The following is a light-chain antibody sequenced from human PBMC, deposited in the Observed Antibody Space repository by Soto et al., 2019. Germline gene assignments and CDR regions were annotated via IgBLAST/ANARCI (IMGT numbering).Light chain of an antibody. CDR1: QSISPY. Sequence: DIQMSQSPSSLSASIGDRITITCRASQSISPYLNWYQQKPGKAPRLLIYGASTLQNGAPSRFSGSGSATDYTLTINSLHPEDFATYYGQHSFMTPPLTCGGGTTVEMK. V-gene: IGKV1-39*01. J-gene: IGKJ4*01. CDR2: GAS. CDR3: QHSFMTPPLT.